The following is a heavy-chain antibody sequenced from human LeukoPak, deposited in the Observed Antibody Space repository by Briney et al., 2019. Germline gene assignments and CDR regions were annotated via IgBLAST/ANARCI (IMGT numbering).Heavy chain of an antibody. CDR1: PSSFTRYW. Sequence: GECLKITCKGSPSSFTRYWIGCVPQMPGKGLEWMGIIYPGDSDTRYSPSFQGQVTISADKSISTAYLQWSSLKASDTAMYYCARLTGIVGSYHFDYWGQGTLVTVSS. CDR2: IYPGDSDT. V-gene: IGHV5-51*01. D-gene: IGHD1-26*01. J-gene: IGHJ4*02. CDR3: ARLTGIVGSYHFDY.